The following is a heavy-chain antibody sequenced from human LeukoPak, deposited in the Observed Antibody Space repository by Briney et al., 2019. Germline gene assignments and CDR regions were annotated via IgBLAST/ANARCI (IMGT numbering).Heavy chain of an antibody. CDR3: ARDYGVSDSWPLDY. J-gene: IGHJ4*02. V-gene: IGHV3-7*01. D-gene: IGHD6-13*01. Sequence: GGSLRLSCVASGFTFSTSWMNWVRQAPRKGLEWVANIKGDGSVQSYVDSVKGRFTISRDNAKNSLYLQMNSLRAEDTAVYYCARDYGVSDSWPLDYWGQGTLVTVSS. CDR2: IKGDGSVQ. CDR1: GFTFSTSW.